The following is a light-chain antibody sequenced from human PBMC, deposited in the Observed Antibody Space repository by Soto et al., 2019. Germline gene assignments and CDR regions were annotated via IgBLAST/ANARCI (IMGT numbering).Light chain of an antibody. J-gene: IGLJ1*01. CDR3: SSFTSRHTYV. CDR2: DVS. CDR1: SSDIGGYNY. Sequence: QSALTQPASVSGSPGQSTTISCTGTSSDIGGYNYVSWCQQLPGEAPKLIIYDVSDRPSGVSTRFSGSKSGNTASLTISGLQAEDEGDYYCSSFTSRHTYVFGTGTKVTVL. V-gene: IGLV2-14*01.